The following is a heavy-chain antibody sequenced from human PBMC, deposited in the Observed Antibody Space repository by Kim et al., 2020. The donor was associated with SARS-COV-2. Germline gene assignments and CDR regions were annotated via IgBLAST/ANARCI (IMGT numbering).Heavy chain of an antibody. D-gene: IGHD3-10*01. V-gene: IGHV3-7*01. CDR3: ARERGRSTSGCYYKGIEA. J-gene: IGHJ6*01. Sequence: GGSLRLSCAASGFMFSNYWMSWVRQAPGKGLEWVAKIKQDESEKYYVDSVKGRFTISRDNAKNTVYLQMNSLRADDTAVYYCARERGRSTSGCYYKGIEAGGQGTSVTVSS. CDR1: GFMFSNYW. CDR2: IKQDESEK.